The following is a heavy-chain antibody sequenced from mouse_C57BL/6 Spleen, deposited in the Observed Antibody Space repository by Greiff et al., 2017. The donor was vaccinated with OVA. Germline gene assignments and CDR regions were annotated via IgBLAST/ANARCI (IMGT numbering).Heavy chain of an antibody. J-gene: IGHJ2*01. V-gene: IGHV1-59*01. D-gene: IGHD1-1*01. CDR3: ARDYGSRGDY. CDR1: GYTFTSYW. Sequence: QVQLQQPGAELVRPGTSVKLSCKASGYTFTSYWMHWVKQRPGQGLEWIGVIDPSDSYTNYNQKFKGKATLTVDTSSSTAYMQLSSLTSEDSAVYYGARDYGSRGDYWGQGTTLTVSS. CDR2: IDPSDSYT.